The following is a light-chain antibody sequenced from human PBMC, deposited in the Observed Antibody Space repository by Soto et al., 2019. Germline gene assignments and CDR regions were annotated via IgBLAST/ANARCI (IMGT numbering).Light chain of an antibody. CDR1: SSNIGNNF. J-gene: IGLJ2*01. CDR2: DNN. CDR3: GTWDTSLGAVV. V-gene: IGLV1-51*01. Sequence: QSVSTQPPSVSAAPGQKVTISCSGSSSNIGNNFASWYQQLPGTAPKLLIYDNNKRPSGIPGRFSGSKSGTSATLGITGLQTGDEADYFCGTWDTSLGAVVFGGGTKLTVL.